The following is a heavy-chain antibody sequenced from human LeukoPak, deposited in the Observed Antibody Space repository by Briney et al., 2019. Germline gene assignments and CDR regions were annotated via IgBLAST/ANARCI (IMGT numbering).Heavy chain of an antibody. Sequence: ASVKVSCKTSGYSFTDYYMHWVRQAPGQGLEWMGWINPNSGGTSSAQKFQGRGTMTRDTSITTVYMEVRRLTFDDTAIYYCARADRLHGGPYLIGPWGLGTLVTVSS. J-gene: IGHJ5*02. CDR3: ARADRLHGGPYLIGP. CDR2: INPNSGGT. CDR1: GYSFTDYY. D-gene: IGHD2-21*01. V-gene: IGHV1-2*02.